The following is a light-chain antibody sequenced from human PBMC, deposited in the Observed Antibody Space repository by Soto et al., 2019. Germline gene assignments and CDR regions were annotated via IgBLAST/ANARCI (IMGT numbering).Light chain of an antibody. Sequence: QSALTQPASVSGSPGQSITISCTGTSSDVGGYNYVSWYQHHPGKAPKLIIYHVTNRPSGVSNPFSGSKSGNTASLTISGLQPEDEADYYCSSYTTSNTRQIVFGTGTKLTVL. J-gene: IGLJ1*01. CDR3: SSYTTSNTRQIV. CDR1: SSDVGGYNY. CDR2: HVT. V-gene: IGLV2-14*03.